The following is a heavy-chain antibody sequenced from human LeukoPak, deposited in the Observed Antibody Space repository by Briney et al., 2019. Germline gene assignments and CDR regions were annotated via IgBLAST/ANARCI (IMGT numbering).Heavy chain of an antibody. CDR2: IYYSGIT. Sequence: PSETLSLTCTVSGGSISNSDSYWGWIRQPPGQGLEWIGSIYYSGITYYNPSLKSRVTISVDTSKNQFSLKLGSVTAADTAVYYCARKKRITIFGMVITPFDPWGQGTLVTVSS. D-gene: IGHD3-3*01. CDR3: ARKKRITIFGMVITPFDP. J-gene: IGHJ5*02. V-gene: IGHV4-39*01. CDR1: GGSISNSDSY.